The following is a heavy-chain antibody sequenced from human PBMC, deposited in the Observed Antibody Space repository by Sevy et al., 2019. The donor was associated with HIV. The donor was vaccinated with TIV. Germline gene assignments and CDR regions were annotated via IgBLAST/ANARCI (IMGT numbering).Heavy chain of an antibody. CDR1: GFTFISYN. CDR2: ISGSSNYI. J-gene: IGHJ4*02. Sequence: GGSLRLSCAASGFTFISYNMNWVRQAPGKGLEWVSSISGSSNYIYYAESLKGRFIISRDNAKNTVDLQMNSLRADDTAVYYCARGPPDGSYDYFDYWGQGTLVTVSS. V-gene: IGHV3-21*06. D-gene: IGHD1-26*01. CDR3: ARGPPDGSYDYFDY.